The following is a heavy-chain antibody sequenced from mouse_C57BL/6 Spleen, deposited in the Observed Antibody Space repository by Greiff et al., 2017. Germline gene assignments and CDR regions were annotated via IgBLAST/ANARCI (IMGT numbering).Heavy chain of an antibody. CDR2: IYPSDSET. Sequence: QVQLKQPGAELVRPGSSVKLSRKASGYTFTSYWMDWVKQRPGQGLEWIGNIYPSDSETHYNQKFKDKATLTVDKSSSTAYMQLSSLTSEDSAVYYCARGDYYGSSSYAMDYWGQGTSVTVSS. CDR1: GYTFTSYW. V-gene: IGHV1-61*01. CDR3: ARGDYYGSSSYAMDY. D-gene: IGHD1-1*01. J-gene: IGHJ4*01.